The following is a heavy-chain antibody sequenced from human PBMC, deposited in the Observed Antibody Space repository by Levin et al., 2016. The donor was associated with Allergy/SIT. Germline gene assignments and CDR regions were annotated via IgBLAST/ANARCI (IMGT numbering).Heavy chain of an antibody. CDR2: IWYDGSNK. J-gene: IGHJ6*02. V-gene: IGHV3-33*01. D-gene: IGHD6-13*01. CDR3: ARADLDKYSSSWPWWGLGV. Sequence: WIRQPPGKGLEWVAVIWYDGSNKYYAESVKGRFTISRDNSKNTLYLQMNSLRDEDTSLYYCARADLDKYSSSWPWWGLGVWGQGTTVTVSS.